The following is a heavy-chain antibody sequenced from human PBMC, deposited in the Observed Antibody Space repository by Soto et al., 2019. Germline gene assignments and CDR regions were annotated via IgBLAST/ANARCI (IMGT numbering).Heavy chain of an antibody. V-gene: IGHV4-30-4*01. J-gene: IGHJ5*02. Sequence: QEQLQESGPGLVKPSQTLSLTCTVSGGSISSDKYYWSWIRQSPGKGLEWIGNIHYGGTTYYTPSLKTRLSISVDTSTNQFSLKLTSVTAADTAVYFCAREDKQLKLRGWFGLWGQGTLVTVSS. CDR3: AREDKQLKLRGWFGL. D-gene: IGHD1-1*01. CDR1: GGSISSDKYY. CDR2: IHYGGTT.